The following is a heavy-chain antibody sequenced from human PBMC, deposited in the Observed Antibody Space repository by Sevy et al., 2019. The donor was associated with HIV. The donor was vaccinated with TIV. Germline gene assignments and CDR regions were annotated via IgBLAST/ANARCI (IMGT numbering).Heavy chain of an antibody. CDR1: GGSVSSGDYY. D-gene: IGHD6-13*01. V-gene: IGHV4-61*08. CDR3: ARDRIAAAGGHFDY. J-gene: IGHJ4*02. CDR2: VSCIGST. Sequence: SETLSLTCAVSGGSVSSGDYYWSWIRQPPGKGLEWIGYVSCIGSTNYSPSLKSRLTISVDTSRNQFSLKLNSVTAADTAVYYCARDRIAAAGGHFDYWGQGILVTVSS.